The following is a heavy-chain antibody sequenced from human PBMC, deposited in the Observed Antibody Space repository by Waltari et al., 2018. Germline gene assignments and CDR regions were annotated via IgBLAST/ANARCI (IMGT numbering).Heavy chain of an antibody. CDR2: VHHRGKT. V-gene: IGHV4-4*02. Sequence: QVHLQESGQGLVKPSGTLSLTCAVSGDSISGNYWWSWVRQSPEKGLEWIGQVHHRGKTHYNPSLQSRVAISVDKPKNQFSLNLNSVTAADTAIYYCAGDRAIGLFFDYWGRGTLVTVSS. CDR3: AGDRAIGLFFDY. D-gene: IGHD2-2*01. CDR1: GDSISGNYW. J-gene: IGHJ4*02.